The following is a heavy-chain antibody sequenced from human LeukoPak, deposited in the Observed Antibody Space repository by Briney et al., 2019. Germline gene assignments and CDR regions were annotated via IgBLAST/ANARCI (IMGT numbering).Heavy chain of an antibody. CDR2: INPNSGVT. V-gene: IGHV1-2*02. Sequence: ASVKVSCKASGYTFTGYYLHWVRQAPGQGLEWMGWINPNSGVTNYAQKFQGRVTMTRDTSISTAYMELSSLRSDDTAVYYCARDVGEYCSSTNCYASNYWGQGTLVTVS. J-gene: IGHJ4*02. CDR1: GYTFTGYY. CDR3: ARDVGEYCSSTNCYASNY. D-gene: IGHD2-2*01.